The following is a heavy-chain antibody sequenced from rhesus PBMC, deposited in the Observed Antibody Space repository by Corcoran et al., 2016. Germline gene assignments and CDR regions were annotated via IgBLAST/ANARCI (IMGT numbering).Heavy chain of an antibody. V-gene: IGHV4-165*01. J-gene: IGHJ4*01. CDR1: GGSISGYY. CDR2: IYGSGGST. CDR3: ARDHYGSGYRRFDY. Sequence: QVQLEESGPGLVKPSETLSLTCAVSGGSISGYYWSWIRQPPGKGLEWIGDIYGSGGSTYYNPSLKSRVTMSTDTSKNQFSLKLSSVTAADTAVYYCARDHYGSGYRRFDYWGQGVLVTVSS. D-gene: IGHD3-28*01.